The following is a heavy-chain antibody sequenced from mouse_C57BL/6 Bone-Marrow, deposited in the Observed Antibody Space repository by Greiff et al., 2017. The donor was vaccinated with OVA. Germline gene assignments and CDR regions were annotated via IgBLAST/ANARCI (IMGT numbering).Heavy chain of an antibody. CDR2: IYPGSGST. CDR1: GYTFTSYW. D-gene: IGHD2-5*01. J-gene: IGHJ2*01. CDR3: ARVGYYSNPYYFDY. Sequence: VQLQQPGAELVKPGASVKMSCKASGYTFTSYWITWVKQRPGQGLEWIGDIYPGSGSTNYNEKFKSKATLTVDTSSSTAYMQLSSLTSEDSAVYYCARVGYYSNPYYFDYWGQGTTLTVSS. V-gene: IGHV1-55*01.